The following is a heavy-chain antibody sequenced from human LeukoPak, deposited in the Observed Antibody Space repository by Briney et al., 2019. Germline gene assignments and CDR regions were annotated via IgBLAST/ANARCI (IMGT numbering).Heavy chain of an antibody. V-gene: IGHV3-11*01. CDR2: ISNSGSTT. D-gene: IGHD2-15*01. CDR1: GFTFSDYY. J-gene: IGHJ6*03. CDR3: ARVLRYCSGGNCYSGGLGYMDV. Sequence: GGSLRLSCAASGFTFSDYYMSWIRQAPGKGLEWVSYISNSGSTTYYADSVKGRFTISRDNAKNSLFLQMNSLRAEDTAVYYCARVLRYCSGGNCYSGGLGYMDVWGKGTTVTISS.